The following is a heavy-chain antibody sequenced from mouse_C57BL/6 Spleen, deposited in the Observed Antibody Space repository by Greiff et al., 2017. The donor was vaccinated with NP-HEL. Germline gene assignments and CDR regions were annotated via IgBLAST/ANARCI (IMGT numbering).Heavy chain of an antibody. J-gene: IGHJ4*01. CDR3: ARTRGYDNAMDY. Sequence: QVQLQQPGAELVKPGASVKMSCKASGYTFTSYWITWVKQRPGQGLEWIGDIYPGSGSTNYNEKFKSKATLTVDTSSSTAYMQLSSLTSEDSAVYYCARTRGYDNAMDYWGQGTSVTVSS. CDR2: IYPGSGST. CDR1: GYTFTSYW. V-gene: IGHV1-55*01. D-gene: IGHD2-2*01.